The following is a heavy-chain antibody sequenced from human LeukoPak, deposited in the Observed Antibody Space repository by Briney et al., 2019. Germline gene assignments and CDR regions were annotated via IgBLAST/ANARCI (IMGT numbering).Heavy chain of an antibody. CDR1: GGSISSYY. V-gene: IGHV4-59*01. Sequence: SETLSLTCTVSGGSISSYYWSWIRQPPGKGLKWIGNIYYSGYTTYNPSLKSRVTISVDTSKNQFSLKLSSVTAADTAVYYCARDYGSGYYYYMDVWGKGTTVTVSS. CDR2: IYYSGYT. CDR3: ARDYGSGYYYYMDV. D-gene: IGHD3-10*01. J-gene: IGHJ6*03.